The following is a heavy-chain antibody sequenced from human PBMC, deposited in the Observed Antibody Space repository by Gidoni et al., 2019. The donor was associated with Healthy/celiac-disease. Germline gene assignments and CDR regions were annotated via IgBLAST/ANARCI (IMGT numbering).Heavy chain of an antibody. CDR2: IYWDDDK. CDR1: GFSLSTSEVG. CDR3: AHRALSNSPVDGYFDY. V-gene: IGHV2-5*02. Sequence: QITLKESGPTLVNPTQTLTLTCTFTGFSLSTSEVGVGWIRQPPGQALEWLALIYWDDDKRYSPSLKSRLTITKDTSKNQVVLTMTNMDPVDTATYYCAHRALSNSPVDGYFDYWGQGTLVTVSS. J-gene: IGHJ4*02. D-gene: IGHD2-21*01.